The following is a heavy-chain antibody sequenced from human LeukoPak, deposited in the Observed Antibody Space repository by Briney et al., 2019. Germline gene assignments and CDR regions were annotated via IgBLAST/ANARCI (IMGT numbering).Heavy chain of an antibody. CDR1: GFTFSSYG. CDR3: ARVGVVVNYYYYYYMDV. J-gene: IGHJ6*03. V-gene: IGHV3-30*02. Sequence: GGSLRLSCAASGFTFSSYGMHWVRQAPGKGLEWVVFIRYDGSNKYYADSVKGRFTISRDNSKNTLYLQMNSLRAEDTAVYYCARVGVVVNYYYYYYMDVWGKGTTVTVSS. CDR2: IRYDGSNK. D-gene: IGHD3-22*01.